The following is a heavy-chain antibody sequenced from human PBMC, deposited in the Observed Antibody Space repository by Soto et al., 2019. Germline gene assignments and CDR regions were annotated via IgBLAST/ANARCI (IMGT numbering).Heavy chain of an antibody. V-gene: IGHV3-23*01. J-gene: IGHJ6*03. CDR2: ITGTGGNT. Sequence: GGSLRLSCAASEFTFSNYAMSWVRQAPGKGLEWVSSITGTGGNTYYADSVQGRFTISRDNFKNTVYLQMNSLRVEDSAVYYCAKGGTGTTVGRYMDVWGKGTTVTVSS. CDR3: AKGGTGTTVGRYMDV. CDR1: EFTFSNYA. D-gene: IGHD1-7*01.